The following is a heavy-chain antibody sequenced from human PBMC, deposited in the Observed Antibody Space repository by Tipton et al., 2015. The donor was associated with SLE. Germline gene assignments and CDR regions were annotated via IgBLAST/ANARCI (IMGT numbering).Heavy chain of an antibody. CDR3: ARQLGYGDPFAFDY. Sequence: TLSLTCAVSGFSLSSGYYWGWIRQPPGKGLEWIGYISYSGSTRSNPSLESRVTISLDTSKTHFSLELSSVTAADTAMYYCARQLGYGDPFAFDYWGQGTLVTVSS. CDR1: GFSLSSGYY. J-gene: IGHJ4*02. V-gene: IGHV4-38-2*01. D-gene: IGHD2-21*02. CDR2: ISYSGST.